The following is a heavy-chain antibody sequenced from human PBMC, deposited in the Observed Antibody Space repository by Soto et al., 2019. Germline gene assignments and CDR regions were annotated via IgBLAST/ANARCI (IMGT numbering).Heavy chain of an antibody. Sequence: PSETLSLTCTVSGGSISSYYWSWIRQPPGKGLEWIGYIYYSGSTNYNPSLKSRVTISVDTSKNQFSLKLSSVTAADTAVYYCARVSGQYSGYDDAFDIWGQGTMVTVSS. D-gene: IGHD5-12*01. CDR2: IYYSGST. V-gene: IGHV4-59*01. CDR3: ARVSGQYSGYDDAFDI. J-gene: IGHJ3*02. CDR1: GGSISSYY.